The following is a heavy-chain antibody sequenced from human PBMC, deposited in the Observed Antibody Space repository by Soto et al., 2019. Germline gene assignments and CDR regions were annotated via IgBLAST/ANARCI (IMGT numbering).Heavy chain of an antibody. CDR1: GFTVSSYA. J-gene: IGHJ3*02. D-gene: IGHD3-3*01. V-gene: IGHV3-30-3*01. CDR3: ARDSGSEIITIFGVVITRPDDAFDI. CDR2: ISYDGSNK. Sequence: SLRLSCAASGFTVSSYAMHWVRQAPGKGLEWVAVISYDGSNKYYADSVKGRFTISRDNSKNTLYLQMNSLRAEDTAVYYCARDSGSEIITIFGVVITRPDDAFDIWGQGTMVTVSS.